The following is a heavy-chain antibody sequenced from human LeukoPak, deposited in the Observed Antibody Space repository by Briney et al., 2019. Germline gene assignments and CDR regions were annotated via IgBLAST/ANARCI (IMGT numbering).Heavy chain of an antibody. V-gene: IGHV3-30*02. CDR1: GFTFSSYG. CDR2: IRYDGSNK. D-gene: IGHD3-22*01. Sequence: PGGSLRLSCAASGFTFSSYGMHWVRQAPGKGLEWVAFIRYDGSNKYYADSVKGRFTISRDNSKNTLYLQMNSLRAEDTAVYYCAKDRPNFHENSGHYYRRDGDSWGQGTLVTVSS. CDR3: AKDRPNFHENSGHYYRRDGDS. J-gene: IGHJ5*01.